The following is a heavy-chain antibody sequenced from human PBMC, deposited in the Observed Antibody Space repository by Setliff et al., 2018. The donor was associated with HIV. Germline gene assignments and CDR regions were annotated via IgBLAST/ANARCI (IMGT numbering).Heavy chain of an antibody. V-gene: IGHV3-21*01. D-gene: IGHD6-19*01. CDR2: LSSNSFYI. Sequence: GGSLRLSCAASGFTFSSHSMTWVRQAPGKGLEWVSSLSSNSFYIYYADSVKGRFTISRDNTKNSLYLQLNSLRAEDTALYYCARDPPGIAVAGTDIWGQETMVTVSS. CDR1: GFTFSSHS. J-gene: IGHJ3*02. CDR3: ARDPPGIAVAGTDI.